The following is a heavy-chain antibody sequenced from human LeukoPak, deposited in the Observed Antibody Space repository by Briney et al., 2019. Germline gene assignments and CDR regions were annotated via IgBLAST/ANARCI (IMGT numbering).Heavy chain of an antibody. D-gene: IGHD4-17*01. CDR1: GFTFSSYA. CDR2: IKQDGSEK. V-gene: IGHV3-7*03. Sequence: GGSLRLSCAASGFTFSSYAMSWVRQAPGKGLEWVANIKQDGSEKYYVDSVKGRFTISRDNAKNSLYLQMNSLRAEDTAVYYCARERRAHYGDYVPPYYYYGMDVWGQGTTVTVSS. J-gene: IGHJ6*02. CDR3: ARERRAHYGDYVPPYYYYGMDV.